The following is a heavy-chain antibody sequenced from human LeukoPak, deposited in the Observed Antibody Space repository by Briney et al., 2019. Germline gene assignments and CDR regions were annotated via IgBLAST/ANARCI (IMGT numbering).Heavy chain of an antibody. J-gene: IGHJ5*02. CDR3: TRARGYSGYDPYNWFDP. V-gene: IGHV3-49*04. D-gene: IGHD5-12*01. CDR1: GFTFSSYS. Sequence: GGSLRLSCAASGFTFSSYSMNWVRQAPGKGLEWVGFIRSKAYGGTTEYAAPVKGRFTISRDDSKSIAYLQMNSLKTEDTAVYYCTRARGYSGYDPYNWFDPWGQGTLVTVSS. CDR2: IRSKAYGGTT.